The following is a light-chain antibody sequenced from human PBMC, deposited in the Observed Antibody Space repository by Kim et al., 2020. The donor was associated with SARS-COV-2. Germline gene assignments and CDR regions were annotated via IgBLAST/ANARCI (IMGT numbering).Light chain of an antibody. CDR2: EGT. Sequence: GQSNTITCTRTSSDVGSYNLVSWYQQHQGKAPKLVIYEGTKRPSGVSNRFSGYKSGNTASLTISGLQAEDEAEYYCCSYAGSSTWVFGGGTQLTVL. V-gene: IGLV2-23*01. CDR3: CSYAGSSTWV. J-gene: IGLJ3*02. CDR1: SSDVGSYNL.